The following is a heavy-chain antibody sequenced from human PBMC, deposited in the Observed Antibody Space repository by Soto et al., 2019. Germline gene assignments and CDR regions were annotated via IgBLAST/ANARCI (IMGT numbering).Heavy chain of an antibody. D-gene: IGHD5-12*01. J-gene: IGHJ6*02. CDR2: IIPIFGTA. Sequence: ASVKVSCKASGGTFSSYAISWVRQAPGQGLEWMGGIIPIFGTANYAQKFQGRVTITAGKSTSTAYMELSSLRSEDTAVYYCARGYSGYNYYYGMDVWGQGTTVTVSS. CDR1: GGTFSSYA. V-gene: IGHV1-69*06. CDR3: ARGYSGYNYYYGMDV.